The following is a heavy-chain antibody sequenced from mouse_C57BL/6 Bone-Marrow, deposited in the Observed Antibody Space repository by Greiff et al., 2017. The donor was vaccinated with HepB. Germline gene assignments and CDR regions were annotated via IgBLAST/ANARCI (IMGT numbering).Heavy chain of an antibody. J-gene: IGHJ2*01. CDR3: VGDYGGDY. V-gene: IGHV10-1*01. D-gene: IGHD1-1*01. CDR2: IRSKSNNYAK. Sequence: EVQRVESGGGLVQPKGSLKLSCAASGFSFNTYAMNWVRQAPGKGLEWVARIRSKSNNYAKYYADSVKDRFTITRDDSESMLYLQMNNLKTEDTAMYYCVGDYGGDYWGQGTTLTVSS. CDR1: GFSFNTYA.